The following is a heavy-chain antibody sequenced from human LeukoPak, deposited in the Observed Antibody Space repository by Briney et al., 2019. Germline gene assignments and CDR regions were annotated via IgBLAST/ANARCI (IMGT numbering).Heavy chain of an antibody. CDR3: ARDRSIAAGPLGR. CDR2: ISYDGSNK. V-gene: IGHV3-30-3*01. Sequence: GRSLRLSCAASGFTFSSYAMHWVRQAPGKGLEWVAVISYDGSNKYYADSVKGRFTISRDNSKNTLYLQMNSLRAEDTAVYYCARDRSIAAGPLGRWGQGTLVTVSS. J-gene: IGHJ4*02. D-gene: IGHD6-13*01. CDR1: GFTFSSYA.